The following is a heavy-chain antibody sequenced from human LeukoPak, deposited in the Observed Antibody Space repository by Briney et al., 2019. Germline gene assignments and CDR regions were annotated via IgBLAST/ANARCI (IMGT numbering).Heavy chain of an antibody. D-gene: IGHD6-6*01. CDR3: ATRGGYSSSYRGDY. CDR2: ISSSSSTI. J-gene: IGHJ4*02. CDR1: GFTFGDYA. V-gene: IGHV3-48*01. Sequence: PGGSLRLSCTGSGFTFGDYALSWFRQAPGKGLEWVSYISSSSSTIYYADSVKGRFTISRDNAKNSLYLQMNSLRAEDTAVYYCATRGGYSSSYRGDYWGQGTLVTVSS.